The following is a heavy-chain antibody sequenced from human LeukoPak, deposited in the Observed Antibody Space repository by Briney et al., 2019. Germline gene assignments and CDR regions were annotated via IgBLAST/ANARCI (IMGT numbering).Heavy chain of an antibody. Sequence: PGGSLRLSCAASGFTFSSYSMNWVRQAPGKGLEWVSSTSSSSSYIYYADSVKGRFTISRDNAKNSLYLQMNSLRAEDTAVYYCAREIVPAAIRFDPWGQGTLVTVSS. V-gene: IGHV3-21*01. CDR3: AREIVPAAIRFDP. D-gene: IGHD2-2*02. CDR2: TSSSSSYI. CDR1: GFTFSSYS. J-gene: IGHJ5*02.